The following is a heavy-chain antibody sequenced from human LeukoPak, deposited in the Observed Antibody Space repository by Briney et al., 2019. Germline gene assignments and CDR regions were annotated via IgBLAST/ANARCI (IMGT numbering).Heavy chain of an antibody. CDR3: VRGYCTSTSCYWDV. CDR1: GFTFSNYW. D-gene: IGHD2-2*01. Sequence: GGSLRLSCAASGFTFSNYWMHWVRQAPGKGLVWVSRINTDGSSTNYADSVKGRFTISRDNAKNTLYLQMNSLRAEDTALYYCVRGYCTSTSCYWDVWGQGTMVTVSS. J-gene: IGHJ3*01. CDR2: INTDGSST. V-gene: IGHV3-74*01.